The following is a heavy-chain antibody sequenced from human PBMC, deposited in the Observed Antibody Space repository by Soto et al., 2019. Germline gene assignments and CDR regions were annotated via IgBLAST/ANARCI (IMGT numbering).Heavy chain of an antibody. J-gene: IGHJ3*01. CDR2: IYYSGST. CDR1: GGSISSGGYY. D-gene: IGHD2-15*01. CDR3: ARDSRYCTDSGCSIMRDAFDV. V-gene: IGHV4-31*03. Sequence: SETLSLTCTVSGGSISSGGYYWGWIRQHPGKGLEWIGYIYYSGSTYYNPSLKSRVSISMDKSKNQFSLILTSVTAADTAVYYCARDSRYCTDSGCSIMRDAFDVWGQGTLVTVSS.